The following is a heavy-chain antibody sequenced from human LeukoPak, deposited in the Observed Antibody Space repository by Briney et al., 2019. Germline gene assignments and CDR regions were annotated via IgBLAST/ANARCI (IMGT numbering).Heavy chain of an antibody. CDR3: ARRYGDYVGSFEY. V-gene: IGHV3-21*01. Sequence: GGSLRLSCAASGITFSSYSMNWVRQAPGKGLEWVSSISTSSSYIYYADSVKGRFTISRDNAKNSLYLQMNSPRAEDTAVYYCARRYGDYVGSFEYWGQGTLVTVSS. CDR1: GITFSSYS. D-gene: IGHD4-17*01. CDR2: ISTSSSYI. J-gene: IGHJ4*02.